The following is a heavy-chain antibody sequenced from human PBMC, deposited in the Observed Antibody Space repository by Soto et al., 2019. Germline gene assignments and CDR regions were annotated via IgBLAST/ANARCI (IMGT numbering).Heavy chain of an antibody. J-gene: IGHJ6*03. CDR1: GGSISSYY. Sequence: PSETLSLTCTVSGGSISSYYWSWIRQPPGKGLEWIGYIYYSGSTNYNPSLKSRVTISVDTSKNQFSLKLSSVTAADTAVYYCARMTGPILYYYYMDVWGKGTTVTVSS. CDR3: ARMTGPILYYYYMDV. V-gene: IGHV4-59*01. CDR2: IYYSGST. D-gene: IGHD3-9*01.